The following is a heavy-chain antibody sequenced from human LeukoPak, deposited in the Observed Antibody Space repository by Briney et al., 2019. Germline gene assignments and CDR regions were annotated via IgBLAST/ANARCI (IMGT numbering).Heavy chain of an antibody. CDR3: AKVYCSGGSCYYSDY. J-gene: IGHJ4*02. Sequence: SGGSLRLSCAASGFTFSDHYMGWVRQAPGKGLVWVSRINSDGSSTSYADSVKGRFTISRDNAKNTLYLQMNSLRAEDTALYYCAKVYCSGGSCYYSDYWGQGTLVTVSS. CDR1: GFTFSDHY. CDR2: INSDGSST. V-gene: IGHV3-74*01. D-gene: IGHD2-15*01.